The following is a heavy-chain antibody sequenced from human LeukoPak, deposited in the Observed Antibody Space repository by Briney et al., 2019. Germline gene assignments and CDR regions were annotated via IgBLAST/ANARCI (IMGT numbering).Heavy chain of an antibody. J-gene: IGHJ5*02. Sequence: SQTLSLTCSVSGGSISSSAYHWSWFRQHPGKGLEWIGYIYYTGRTYYSPSLKGRVTISVDTSKNQFSLKLSSVTAEDTAVYYCARTNWFDPWGQGTLVTVSP. V-gene: IGHV4-31*03. CDR2: IYYTGRT. CDR1: GGSISSSAYH. CDR3: ARTNWFDP.